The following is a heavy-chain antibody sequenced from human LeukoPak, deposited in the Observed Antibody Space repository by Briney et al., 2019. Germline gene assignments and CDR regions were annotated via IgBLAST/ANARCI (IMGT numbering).Heavy chain of an antibody. CDR2: IYYSGST. V-gene: IGHV4-59*01. CDR1: GGSIGSYY. J-gene: IGHJ4*02. CDR3: ARAYGSGSYPPLFDY. D-gene: IGHD3-10*01. Sequence: SETLSLTCTVSGGSIGSYYWSWIRQPPGKGLEWIGYIYYSGSTNYNPSLKSRVTISVDTSKNQFSLKLSSVTAADTAVYYCARAYGSGSYPPLFDYWGQGTLVTVSS.